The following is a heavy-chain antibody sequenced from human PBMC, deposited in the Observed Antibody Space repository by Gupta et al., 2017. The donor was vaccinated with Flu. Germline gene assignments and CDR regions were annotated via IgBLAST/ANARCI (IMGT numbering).Heavy chain of an antibody. J-gene: IGHJ5*02. Sequence: QLQLQESGPGLVKPSETLSLTCTLSGASISNSAVYWAWIRQPPGKELECIGGIHHSGRTYYNPSLKSRVTMSVDTPKYQFSLKLSSVTAADTAVYYCAARRKDLNWFDPWGQGTLVTVSS. D-gene: IGHD1-14*01. V-gene: IGHV4-39*01. CDR2: IHHSGRT. CDR1: GASISNSAVY. CDR3: AARRKDLNWFDP.